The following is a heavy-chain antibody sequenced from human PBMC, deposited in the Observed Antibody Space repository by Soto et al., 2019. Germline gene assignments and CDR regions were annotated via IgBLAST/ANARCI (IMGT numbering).Heavy chain of an antibody. J-gene: IGHJ4*02. CDR3: ARDRARFLDY. CDR1: GFTFSSYS. D-gene: IGHD3-3*01. CDR2: ISSSSSTI. V-gene: IGHV3-48*02. Sequence: GGSLRLSCAASGFTFSSYSMNWVRQAPGKGLEWVSYISSSSSTIYYADSVKGRFTISRDNAKNSLYPQMNSLRDEDTAVYYCARDRARFLDYWGQGTLVTVSS.